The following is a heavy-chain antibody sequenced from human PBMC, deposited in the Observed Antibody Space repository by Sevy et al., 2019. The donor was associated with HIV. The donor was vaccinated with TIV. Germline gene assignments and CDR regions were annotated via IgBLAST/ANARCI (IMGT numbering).Heavy chain of an antibody. CDR3: ARVSGWHLRYGLDV. J-gene: IGHJ6*02. D-gene: IGHD6-19*01. CDR2: MNTNTGNT. Sequence: ASVKVSCEASGFNFRSYDIYWVRQAPGQGLEWMGWMNTNTGNTGFAQNVQGRVTMTRNSSISTAYMELGNLRSEDTAVCYCARVSGWHLRYGLDVWGQGTTVTVSS. CDR1: GFNFRSYD. V-gene: IGHV1-8*02.